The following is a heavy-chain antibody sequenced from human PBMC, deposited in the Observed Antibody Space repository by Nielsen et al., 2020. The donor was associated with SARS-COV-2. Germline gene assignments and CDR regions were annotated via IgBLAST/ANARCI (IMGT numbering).Heavy chain of an antibody. Sequence: VRQAPGKGLEWVSSISSSSSYIYYADSVKGRFTISRDNAKNSLYLQMNSLRAEDTAVYYCARDLSRLQESSSYRFDYWGQGTLVTVSS. V-gene: IGHV3-21*01. D-gene: IGHD6-13*01. J-gene: IGHJ4*02. CDR3: ARDLSRLQESSSYRFDY. CDR2: ISSSSSYI.